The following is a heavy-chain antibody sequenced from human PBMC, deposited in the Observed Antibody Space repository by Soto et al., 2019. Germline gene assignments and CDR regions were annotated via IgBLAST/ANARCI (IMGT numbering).Heavy chain of an antibody. CDR1: GGTFSSYA. V-gene: IGHV1-69*10. D-gene: IGHD3-9*01. CDR2: IIPILGIA. J-gene: IGHJ6*02. CDR3: ARDWSLAIRYFDWLFYYYYGMDV. Sequence: ASVKVSCKASGGTFSSYAISWVRQAPGQGLEWMGGIIPILGIANYAQKFQGRVTITADKSTSTAYMELSSLRSEDTAVYYCARDWSLAIRYFDWLFYYYYGMDVWGQGTTVTVSS.